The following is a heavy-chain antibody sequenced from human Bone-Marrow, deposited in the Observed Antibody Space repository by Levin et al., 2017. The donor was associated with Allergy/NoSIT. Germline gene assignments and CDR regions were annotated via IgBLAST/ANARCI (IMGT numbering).Heavy chain of an antibody. Sequence: GGSLRLSCAASGFTFSNYVMHWVRQAPGKGLEWVSVITAAGDTYYADSVKGRFTISRDNSKHTLYLQMNSLRAEDTAVYYCAKRGPSSSTGTTVDGWGQGTTVTVSS. V-gene: IGHV3-23*01. D-gene: IGHD2-2*01. CDR3: AKRGPSSSTGTTVDG. CDR2: ITAAGDT. CDR1: GFTFSNYV. J-gene: IGHJ6*02.